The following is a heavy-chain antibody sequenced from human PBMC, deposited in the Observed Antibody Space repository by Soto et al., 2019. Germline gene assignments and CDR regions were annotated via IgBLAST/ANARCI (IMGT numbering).Heavy chain of an antibody. CDR3: ARARWYDAFDV. Sequence: PSETLSLTCAVSGFFISSGNYWGWIRKPPGKGLERIGSIFHGGNTYYNPSLKSRVTISVDMSKNQFSLKLNSVTAADTAVYYCARARWYDAFDVWDQGTVVTVSS. CDR1: GFFISSGNY. CDR2: IFHGGNT. V-gene: IGHV4-38-2*01. J-gene: IGHJ3*01. D-gene: IGHD2-15*01.